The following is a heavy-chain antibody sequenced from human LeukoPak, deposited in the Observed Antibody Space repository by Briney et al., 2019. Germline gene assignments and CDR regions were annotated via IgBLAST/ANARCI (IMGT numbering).Heavy chain of an antibody. D-gene: IGHD6-25*01. Sequence: SGPTLVKPSQTLSLTCAISGDSVSSNSAAWNWIRQSQSRGLEWLGRTYYRSKWYTESAPSVKSRITINPDTSKNQFSLQLNSVTPEDTAVYYCARGFLKLYFDFWGQGTLVTVSS. J-gene: IGHJ4*02. CDR3: ARGFLKLYFDF. CDR1: GDSVSSNSAA. V-gene: IGHV6-1*01. CDR2: TYYRSKWYT.